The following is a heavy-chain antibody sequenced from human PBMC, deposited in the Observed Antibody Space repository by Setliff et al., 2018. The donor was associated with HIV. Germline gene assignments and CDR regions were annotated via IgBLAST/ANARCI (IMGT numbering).Heavy chain of an antibody. CDR3: ARVDCSGGSCYSPAY. Sequence: PSATLSLTCTVSGGSMSSYFWSWIRQSPGKGLEWIGYIYNSGGTNYNPSLKSRVTISLDTSKNQFSLNLTSVTAADTAVYYCARVDCSGGSCYSPAYWGQGTLVTVSS. CDR2: IYNSGGT. V-gene: IGHV4-59*01. J-gene: IGHJ4*02. D-gene: IGHD2-15*01. CDR1: GGSMSSYF.